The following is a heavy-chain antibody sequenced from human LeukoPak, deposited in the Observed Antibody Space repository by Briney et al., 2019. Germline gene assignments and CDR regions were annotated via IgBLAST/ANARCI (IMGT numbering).Heavy chain of an antibody. D-gene: IGHD1-1*01. CDR2: IDPSDFYT. J-gene: IGHJ4*02. Sequence: GESLKISCKGSGYSFTTYWISWVRQMPGKGLEWMGRIDPSDFYTNYSPSFQGHVTISADKSISTAYLQWSSLEASDTAMYYCARHRSRTTEFDYWGQGTLVTVSS. V-gene: IGHV5-10-1*01. CDR1: GYSFTTYW. CDR3: ARHRSRTTEFDY.